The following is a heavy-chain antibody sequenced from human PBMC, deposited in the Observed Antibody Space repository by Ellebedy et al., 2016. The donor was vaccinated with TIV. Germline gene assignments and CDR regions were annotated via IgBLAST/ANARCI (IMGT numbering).Heavy chain of an antibody. CDR2: IYYSGTT. J-gene: IGHJ4*02. CDR1: GGSFSGYY. Sequence: SETLSLTCAVYGGSFSGYYWSWIRQHPGKGLEWIGSIYYSGTTYYNPSLKNLVTISVDTSKNQFSLKLRSVTAADTAVYYCARMLGTYFDSWGQGTLVTVSS. D-gene: IGHD1-1*01. V-gene: IGHV4-31*01. CDR3: ARMLGTYFDS.